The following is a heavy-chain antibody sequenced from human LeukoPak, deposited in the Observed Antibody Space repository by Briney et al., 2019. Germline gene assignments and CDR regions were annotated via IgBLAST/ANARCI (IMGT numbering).Heavy chain of an antibody. CDR1: GFTFSSYA. CDR2: ISGSGGST. CDR3: AKDPSIAVAGHFDY. V-gene: IGHV3-23*01. D-gene: IGHD6-19*01. Sequence: GGSLRLSCAASGFTFSSYAMSWVRQAPGKGLEWVSAISGSGGSTYYADSVKGRFTISRDNSKNTLYLQMDSLRAEDTAVYYCAKDPSIAVAGHFDYWGQGTLVTVSS. J-gene: IGHJ4*02.